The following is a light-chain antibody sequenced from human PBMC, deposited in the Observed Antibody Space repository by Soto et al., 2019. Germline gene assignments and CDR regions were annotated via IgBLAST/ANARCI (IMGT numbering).Light chain of an antibody. CDR1: QSVNSY. CDR2: DTS. V-gene: IGKV3-11*01. J-gene: IGKJ5*01. Sequence: EVVLTQSPATVSLSPGERATLSCRASQSVNSYLAWYQQKPGQPPRLLIYDTSTRATGIPARFSGSGSGADYTLTINSLQSEDFAVYYCQQYHNWPPITFGQGTRLEIK. CDR3: QQYHNWPPIT.